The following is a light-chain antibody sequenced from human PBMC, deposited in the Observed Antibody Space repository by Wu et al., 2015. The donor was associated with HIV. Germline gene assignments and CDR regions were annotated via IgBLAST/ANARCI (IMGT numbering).Light chain of an antibody. V-gene: IGKV1-39*01. CDR2: AAS. CDR3: QQSYSTASWA. J-gene: IGKJ2*01. CDR1: QSISSY. Sequence: DIQMTQSPSSLSASVGDRVTNTCRASQSISSYLNWYQQKPGKAPKLLIYAASSLQSGVPSRFSGSGSGTDFTLTISSLQPEDFATYYCQQSYSTASWAFGQGTKLEIK.